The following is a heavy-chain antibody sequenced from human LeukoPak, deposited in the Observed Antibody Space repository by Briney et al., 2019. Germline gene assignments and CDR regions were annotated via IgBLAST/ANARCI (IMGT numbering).Heavy chain of an antibody. Sequence: ASVKVSCKASGYTFTSYGISWVRQAPGQGLEWMGWISDYNGNTNNAQKLQGRVTMTTDTSTSTAYMELRSLRSDDTAVYYCASARLIDYYDSSGYTDYWGQGTLVTVSS. CDR2: ISDYNGNT. V-gene: IGHV1-18*01. J-gene: IGHJ4*02. D-gene: IGHD3-22*01. CDR3: ASARLIDYYDSSGYTDY. CDR1: GYTFTSYG.